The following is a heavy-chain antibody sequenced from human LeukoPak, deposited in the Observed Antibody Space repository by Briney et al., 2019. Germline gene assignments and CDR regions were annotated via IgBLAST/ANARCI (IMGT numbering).Heavy chain of an antibody. D-gene: IGHD4-17*01. Sequence: GGSLRLSCAASGFSLRSFWMHWVRQAPGKGLVWVSGIKSDGAGTSYVDSVKGRFTISRDNAKNTLDLQMNSLRAEDTAVYYCARGGYGAYMGWGQGMLVTVSS. V-gene: IGHV3-74*01. CDR2: IKSDGAGT. J-gene: IGHJ4*02. CDR3: ARGGYGAYMG. CDR1: GFSLRSFW.